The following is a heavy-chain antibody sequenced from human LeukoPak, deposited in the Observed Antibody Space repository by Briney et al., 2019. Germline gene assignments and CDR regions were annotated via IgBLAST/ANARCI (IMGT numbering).Heavy chain of an antibody. CDR2: IKQDGSEK. D-gene: IGHD1-26*01. CDR3: ARDREVNWFDS. J-gene: IGHJ5*01. Sequence: GGSLRLSCAASGFTFSSYWMSWVRQAPGKGLEWVANIKQDGSEKYYVDSVKGRFTISRDNAKNSLYLQMTNIRVEDTAVYYCARDREVNWFDSWGQGTLVTVSS. CDR1: GFTFSSYW. V-gene: IGHV3-7*01.